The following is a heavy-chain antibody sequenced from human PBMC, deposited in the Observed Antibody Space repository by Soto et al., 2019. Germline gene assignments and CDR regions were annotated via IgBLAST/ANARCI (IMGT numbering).Heavy chain of an antibody. CDR1: VDSISSSNYY. CDR2: VHYTENT. J-gene: IGHJ6*02. V-gene: IGHV4-39*01. D-gene: IGHD3-16*01. CDR3: ARARGKRPWNAFQI. Sequence: PSETLSLTCSFSVDSISSSNYYCGWIRQPPWKGLEWIGSVHYTENTYYNPSLVRRVTISLDTSQNQISLHLTSVTAADTSVYYCARARGKRPWNAFQIWGQGTTVTLSS.